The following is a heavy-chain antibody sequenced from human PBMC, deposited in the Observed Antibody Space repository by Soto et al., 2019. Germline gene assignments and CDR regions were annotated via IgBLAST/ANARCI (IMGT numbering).Heavy chain of an antibody. Sequence: SETLSLTCSVSGSSISSRSSYWGWIRQPPGKGLEWIGSIYYSGNTYYNPSLMSRVTTSIDTSKNQFSLKLNSVTAADTAVYYCARCPSGWDPNWFDPWGQGILVTVSS. V-gene: IGHV4-39*01. D-gene: IGHD6-19*01. CDR3: ARCPSGWDPNWFDP. J-gene: IGHJ5*02. CDR1: GSSISSRSSY. CDR2: IYYSGNT.